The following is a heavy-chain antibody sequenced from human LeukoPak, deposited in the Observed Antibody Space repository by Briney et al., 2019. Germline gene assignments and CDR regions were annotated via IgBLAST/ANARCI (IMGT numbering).Heavy chain of an antibody. CDR3: AKDTLASAYCGGDCLSHDAFDI. CDR2: ISGSGGST. V-gene: IGHV3-23*01. Sequence: LAGGSLRLSCAASGFTFSSYAMSWVRQAPGKGLEWVSAISGSGGSTYYADSVKGRFTISRDNSKNTLYLQMNSLRAEDTAVYYCAKDTLASAYCGGDCLSHDAFDIWGQGTMVTVSS. D-gene: IGHD2-21*02. CDR1: GFTFSSYA. J-gene: IGHJ3*02.